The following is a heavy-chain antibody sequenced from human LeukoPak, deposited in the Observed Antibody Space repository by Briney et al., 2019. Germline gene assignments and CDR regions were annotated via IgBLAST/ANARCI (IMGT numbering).Heavy chain of an antibody. J-gene: IGHJ6*02. CDR3: ARGGGLDV. CDR1: GFTVSNNF. V-gene: IGHV3-53*01. Sequence: GGSLRLSCAASGFTVSNNFMTWVRQAPGKGLEWVSVIYRGGSIYYADSVKGRFTISRDSSKNTLYLQMNSLRAEDTAMYFCARGGGLDVWGQGATVTVSS. CDR2: IYRGGSI. D-gene: IGHD3-16*01.